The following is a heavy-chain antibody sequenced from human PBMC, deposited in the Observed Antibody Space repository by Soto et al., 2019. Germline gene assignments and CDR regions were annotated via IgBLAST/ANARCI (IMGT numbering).Heavy chain of an antibody. CDR2: ISGSGGSP. Sequence: GGSLRLASAASGFTLSSYTMAWVRQAPGEGLEWVSTISGSGGSPYYAASVRGRFTISRDNPSNTQFLQMNSLRAEDTAYYYWAKGACSGNTCYVPEYWDRGARV. D-gene: IGHD2-15*01. J-gene: IGHJ4*01. CDR1: GFTLSSYT. CDR3: AKGACSGNTCYVPEY. V-gene: IGHV3-23*01.